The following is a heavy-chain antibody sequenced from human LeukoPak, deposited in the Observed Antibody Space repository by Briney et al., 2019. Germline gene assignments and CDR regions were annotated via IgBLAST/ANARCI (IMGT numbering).Heavy chain of an antibody. D-gene: IGHD6-13*01. CDR2: IYYSGST. V-gene: IGHV4-59*08. Sequence: SETLSLTCTVSGGSISSYYWSWIRQPPGKGLEWIGYIYYSGSTNYNPSLKSRVTISVDTSKNQFSLKLSSVTAADTAVYYCARYGVAAAGREGYFQHWGQGTLVTVSS. CDR3: ARYGVAAAGREGYFQH. CDR1: GGSISSYY. J-gene: IGHJ1*01.